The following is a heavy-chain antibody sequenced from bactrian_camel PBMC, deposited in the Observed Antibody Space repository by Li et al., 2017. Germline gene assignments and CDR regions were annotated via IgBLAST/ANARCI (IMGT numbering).Heavy chain of an antibody. D-gene: IGHD6*01. Sequence: GGGLVQPGGSLRLSCAPSGLTFSSYYMSWVRQAPGEGLEWVSSILIDTSHTYYADSVRGRFTISRDNAENTLYLQSSGLKADDTAMYYCAKDTPQYGGIWPEYNSWGQGTQVTVS. J-gene: IGHJ4*01. CDR3: AKDTPQYGGIWPEYNS. CDR2: ILIDTSHT. V-gene: IGHV3-2*01. CDR1: GLTFSSYY.